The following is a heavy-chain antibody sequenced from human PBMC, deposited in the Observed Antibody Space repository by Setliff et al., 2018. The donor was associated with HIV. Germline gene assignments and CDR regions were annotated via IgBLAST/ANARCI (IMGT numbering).Heavy chain of an antibody. CDR1: GFTFRSFS. Sequence: GGSLRLSCTASGFTFRSFSMNWVRQAPGKGLEWVSSLSGSGSYIFYADSLKGRFTISRDNAKNSLYLQMNSLRAEDTAVYYCARDDSNYRQHGMDVWGQGTTVTVSS. CDR2: LSGSGSYI. CDR3: ARDDSNYRQHGMDV. J-gene: IGHJ6*02. V-gene: IGHV3-21*01. D-gene: IGHD4-4*01.